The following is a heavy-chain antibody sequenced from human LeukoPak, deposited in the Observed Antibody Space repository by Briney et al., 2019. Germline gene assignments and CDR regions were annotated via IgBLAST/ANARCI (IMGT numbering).Heavy chain of an antibody. CDR1: GGTFSSYA. CDR2: IIPIFGTA. D-gene: IGHD5-24*01. V-gene: IGHV1-69*13. Sequence: SVKVSCKASGGTFSSYAISWVRHAPGQGLEWMGGIIPIFGTANYAQKFQGRVTIAADESTSTAYMELSSQRSEDTAVYYCASRSRGDGYNWVAFNIWGQGTMLTVSS. J-gene: IGHJ3*02. CDR3: ASRSRGDGYNWVAFNI.